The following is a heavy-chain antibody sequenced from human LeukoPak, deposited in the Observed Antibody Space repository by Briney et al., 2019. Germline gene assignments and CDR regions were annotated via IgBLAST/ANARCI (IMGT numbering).Heavy chain of an antibody. CDR3: ARDPTPGWELSPGSNY. CDR2: ISSSSSTI. J-gene: IGHJ4*02. D-gene: IGHD1-26*01. V-gene: IGHV3-48*01. Sequence: PGGSLRLSCAASGFTFSSYSMNWVRQAPGKGLEWVPYISSSSSTIYYADSVKGRFTISRDNAKNSLYLQMNSLRAEDTAVYYCARDPTPGWELSPGSNYWGQGTLVTASS. CDR1: GFTFSSYS.